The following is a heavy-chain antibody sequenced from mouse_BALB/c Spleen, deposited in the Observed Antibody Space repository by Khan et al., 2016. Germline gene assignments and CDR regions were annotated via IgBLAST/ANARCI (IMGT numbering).Heavy chain of an antibody. D-gene: IGHD1-1*01. J-gene: IGHJ4*01. Sequence: QVQLKESGPGLVAPSQSLSITCTISGFSLTSYGVHWVRQPPGKGLEWLVVIWSDGSTTYNSALKSRLSISKDNSKSQVFLKMNSLQTDDTAMYYCARHEDYGSSDYAMDYWGQGTSVTVSS. CDR1: GFSLTSYG. CDR2: IWSDGST. V-gene: IGHV2-6-1*01. CDR3: ARHEDYGSSDYAMDY.